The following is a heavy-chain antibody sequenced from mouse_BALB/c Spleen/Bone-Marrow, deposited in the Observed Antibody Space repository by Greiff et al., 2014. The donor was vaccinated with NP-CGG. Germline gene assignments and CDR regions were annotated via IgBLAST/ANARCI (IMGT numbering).Heavy chain of an antibody. CDR1: GFDFSRYW. J-gene: IGHJ2*01. V-gene: IGHV4-1*02. CDR2: INPDSSRI. Sequence: EVKVEESGGGLVQPGGSLKLSCAASGFDFSRYWMNWVRQAPGKGLEWIGEINPDSSRINYTTFLKDKFIISRDNAKKTLYLQMSKVRSEDTALYDCARPYYRYRYFDYWGQGTTLTVSS. D-gene: IGHD2-14*01. CDR3: ARPYYRYRYFDY.